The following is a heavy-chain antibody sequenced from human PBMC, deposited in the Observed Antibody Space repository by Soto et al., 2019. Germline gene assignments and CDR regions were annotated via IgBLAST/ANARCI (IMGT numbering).Heavy chain of an antibody. CDR2: IWYDGSNK. J-gene: IGHJ2*01. CDR1: GFTFSSYG. Sequence: QVQLVESGGGVVQPGRSLRLSCAASGFTFSSYGMHWVRQAPGKGLEWVAVIWYDGSNKYYADSVKGRFTISRDNSKNRLYLQMNSLRAEYTAVYYCARDRRPVVVTAIGDWYFDLWGRGTLVTVSS. V-gene: IGHV3-33*01. CDR3: ARDRRPVVVTAIGDWYFDL. D-gene: IGHD2-21*02.